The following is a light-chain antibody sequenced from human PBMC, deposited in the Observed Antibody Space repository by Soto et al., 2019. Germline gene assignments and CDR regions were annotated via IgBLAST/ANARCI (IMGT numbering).Light chain of an antibody. Sequence: DIQMTQSPSSLSASIGDRVTITCRANQHISNYVNWYQQRPGKAPRVLIFSASTLQSGVPSRFSGSGSGTDFTLTISSLEPEDFGISFCQQSYSTPGALTFGGGTRVDIK. CDR1: QHISNY. CDR3: QQSYSTPGALT. CDR2: SAS. J-gene: IGKJ4*01. V-gene: IGKV1-39*01.